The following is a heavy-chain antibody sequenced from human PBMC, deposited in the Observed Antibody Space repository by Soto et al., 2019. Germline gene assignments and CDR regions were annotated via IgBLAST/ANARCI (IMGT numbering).Heavy chain of an antibody. D-gene: IGHD3-22*01. CDR3: ARDNRSGYYFDY. CDR1: GDSISSGGYS. CDR2: IYQSGAT. J-gene: IGHJ4*02. Sequence: SETLSLTCDVSGDSISSGGYSWNWIRQPPGKGLEWIGNIYQSGATDYNPSLKSRVTISVDRSKNQFSLKLSSVTAADTAVYYCARDNRSGYYFDYWGQGTLVTVSS. V-gene: IGHV4-30-2*01.